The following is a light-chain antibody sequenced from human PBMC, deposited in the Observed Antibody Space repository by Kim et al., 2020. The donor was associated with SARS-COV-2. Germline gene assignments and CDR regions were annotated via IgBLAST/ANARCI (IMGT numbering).Light chain of an antibody. Sequence: PGESATLACRASQSVSNSYLAWYQQKPGQAPRLLIYGVSSRATGIPDRFSGSGSGTDFTLTISRLEPEDFAVYYCQQYDSSPSYTFGQGTKLEI. CDR3: QQYDSSPSYT. CDR1: QSVSNSY. CDR2: GVS. V-gene: IGKV3-20*01. J-gene: IGKJ2*01.